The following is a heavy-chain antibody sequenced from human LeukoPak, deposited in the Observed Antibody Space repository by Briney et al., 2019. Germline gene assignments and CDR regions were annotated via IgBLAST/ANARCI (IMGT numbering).Heavy chain of an antibody. CDR2: ISYDGSNK. V-gene: IGHV3-30-3*01. J-gene: IGHJ4*02. Sequence: PGGSLRLSCAASGFTFSSYAMHWVRQAPGKGLEWVAVISYDGSNKYYADSVKGRFTISRDNSKNTLYLQMNSLRAEDTAVYYCARADVDIVATIDYWGQGTLVTVSS. CDR3: ARADVDIVATIDY. CDR1: GFTFSSYA. D-gene: IGHD5-12*01.